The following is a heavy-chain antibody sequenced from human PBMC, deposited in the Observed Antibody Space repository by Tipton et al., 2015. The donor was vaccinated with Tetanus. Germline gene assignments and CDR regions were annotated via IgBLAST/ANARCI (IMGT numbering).Heavy chain of an antibody. V-gene: IGHV3-7*01. CDR3: VRDFAEFDY. CDR1: GFTFSSSW. J-gene: IGHJ4*02. Sequence: SLRLSCAVSGFTFSSSWMSWVRQVPGKGLEWVANINGGGNEKYYVDSVKGRFTISRDNAKNSLYLQMNSLRGEDTAVYYCVRDFAEFDYWGQGTRVTVSS. CDR2: INGGGNEK.